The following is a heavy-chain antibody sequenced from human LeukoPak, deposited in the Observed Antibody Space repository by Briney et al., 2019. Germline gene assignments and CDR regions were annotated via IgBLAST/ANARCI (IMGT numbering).Heavy chain of an antibody. CDR2: INWSSDYI. Sequence: GGSLRLSCAASGFTFRRYSMSWVRQAPGKGLEWVSTINWSSDYIYYADSVEGRFTISRDNAKNSMCLEMNSLRAEDTAVYFCASEGGNGDYFYSMDVWGKGTTVTVSS. D-gene: IGHD4-23*01. V-gene: IGHV3-21*01. J-gene: IGHJ6*03. CDR1: GFTFRRYS. CDR3: ASEGGNGDYFYSMDV.